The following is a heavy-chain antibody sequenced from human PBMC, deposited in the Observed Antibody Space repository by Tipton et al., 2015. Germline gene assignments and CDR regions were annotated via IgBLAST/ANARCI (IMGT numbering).Heavy chain of an antibody. CDR2: MNIKTGGDI. CDR1: GYIFTDYY. Sequence: QVQLVQSGAEVKNPGASVKVSCKASGYIFTDYYMHWLRQAPGQGLEWVAYMNIKTGGDIRYAPKFQGRVTLTRDTSISTAYMEVKWLTSDDTAVYYCARDFLTHGENAFDIWGQGTLVTVSS. D-gene: IGHD2/OR15-2a*01. V-gene: IGHV1-2*02. J-gene: IGHJ3*02. CDR3: ARDFLTHGENAFDI.